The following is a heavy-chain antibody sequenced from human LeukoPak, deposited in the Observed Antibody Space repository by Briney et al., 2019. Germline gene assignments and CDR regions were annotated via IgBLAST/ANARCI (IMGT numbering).Heavy chain of an antibody. CDR1: AYTFTIYY. D-gene: IGHD5-18*01. CDR3: ERAGRTGQLWFPQSSFDC. CDR2: MNTSDGST. V-gene: IGHV1-46*01. Sequence: ASVTVSFTASAYTFTIYYIHWVRQAQGQGKEWMGIMNTSDGSTSYSQKFQGRVTITRDRDTSKIYMEVRSKRYEDTDADYCERAGRTGQLWFPQSSFDCWGQGTLVTVSS. J-gene: IGHJ4*02.